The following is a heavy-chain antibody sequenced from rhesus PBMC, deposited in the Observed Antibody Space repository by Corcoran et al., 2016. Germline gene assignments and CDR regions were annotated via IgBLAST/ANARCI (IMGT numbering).Heavy chain of an antibody. D-gene: IGHD3-34*01. CDR1: GFSIITSGMG. V-gene: IGHV2-174*01. CDR2: IYWDDDN. Sequence: QVTLKESGPALVQPTQTLTLPCTFPGFSIITSGMGLCWIRQPPGQALEWLAIIYWDDDNYYSTSLKSRLTISKDTSKNQVVLTMTNMDPVDTATYYCARSLGVYGLDSWGQGVVVTVSS. CDR3: ARSLGVYGLDS. J-gene: IGHJ6*01.